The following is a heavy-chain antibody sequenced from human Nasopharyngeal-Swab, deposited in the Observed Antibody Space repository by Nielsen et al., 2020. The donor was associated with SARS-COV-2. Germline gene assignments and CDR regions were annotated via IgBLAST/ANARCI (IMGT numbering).Heavy chain of an antibody. CDR2: IKQDGSEK. Sequence: WIRQPPGKGMEWVANIKQDGSEKYYVDSVKGRFTISRDNAKNSLYLQMNNLRAEDTAVYYCAREVSSSLDHWGQGTLVTVSS. J-gene: IGHJ4*02. CDR3: AREVSSSLDH. V-gene: IGHV3-7*01.